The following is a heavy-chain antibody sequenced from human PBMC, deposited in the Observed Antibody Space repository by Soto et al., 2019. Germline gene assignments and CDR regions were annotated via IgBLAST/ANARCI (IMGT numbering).Heavy chain of an antibody. Sequence: EVQLVESGGGLVQPGGSLRLSCAASGFTFSSYWMHWVRQAPGKGLVWVSRINSDGSSTSYAGSVKGRFTISRDNAKNTLYLQMNSLRAEDTAVYYCARDWYSAPTFHFDYWGQGTLVTVSS. CDR1: GFTFSSYW. J-gene: IGHJ4*02. CDR2: INSDGSST. D-gene: IGHD6-13*01. CDR3: ARDWYSAPTFHFDY. V-gene: IGHV3-74*01.